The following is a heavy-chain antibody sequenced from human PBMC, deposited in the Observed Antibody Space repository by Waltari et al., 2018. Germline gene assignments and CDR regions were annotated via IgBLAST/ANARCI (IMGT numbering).Heavy chain of an antibody. V-gene: IGHV7-4-1*02. CDR1: GYTVTDYS. Sequence: QVQLVQSGSELKKPGTSVKISCKASGYTVTDYSLNWVRQASGQGFEWMARINTKTAKSTYAPDVTGRLVVSLDTSVSTAYLEIISLKAEDTAVYYCARWRPPDYGLDNWGQGTLVTVSA. CDR3: ARWRPPDYGLDN. J-gene: IGHJ4*02. CDR2: INTKTAKS. D-gene: IGHD4-17*01.